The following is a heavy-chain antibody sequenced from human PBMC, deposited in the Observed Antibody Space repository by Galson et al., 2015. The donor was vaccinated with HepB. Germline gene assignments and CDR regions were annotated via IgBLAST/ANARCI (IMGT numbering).Heavy chain of an antibody. V-gene: IGHV3-9*01. Sequence: SLRLSCAASGFTFDDYAMHWVRHAPGKGLEWVSGISWNSGSIGYADSVKGRFTISRDNAKNSLYLQMNSLRAEDTALYYCAKEAAGTSGDYWGQGTLVTVSS. CDR1: GFTFDDYA. D-gene: IGHD6-13*01. CDR2: ISWNSGSI. CDR3: AKEAAGTSGDY. J-gene: IGHJ4*02.